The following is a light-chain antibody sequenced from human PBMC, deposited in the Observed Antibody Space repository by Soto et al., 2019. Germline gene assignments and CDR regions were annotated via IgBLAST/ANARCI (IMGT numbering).Light chain of an antibody. V-gene: IGKV3-11*01. CDR2: GAF. Sequence: PGRRATLSRRASPSVTNFLAWYQQKPGQAPRLLIYGAFNRATGIPARFSGSGSGTDFTLTISSLEPEDSAVYYCQQRNVWPPVTFGQGTRLEIK. J-gene: IGKJ5*01. CDR3: QQRNVWPPVT. CDR1: PSVTNF.